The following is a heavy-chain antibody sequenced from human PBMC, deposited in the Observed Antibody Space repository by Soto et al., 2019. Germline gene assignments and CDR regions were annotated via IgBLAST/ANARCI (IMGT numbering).Heavy chain of an antibody. V-gene: IGHV4-61*01. CDR2: IYFTGST. CDR3: TRGPPRVQWFDP. J-gene: IGHJ5*02. Sequence: SETLSVTCSVSGGAVSGGTYYWSLIRQPPGKGLEWIGHIYFTGSTNYNPSLKSRVTMSLDTSRNQFSLKLSSVTAADTAVYYCTRGPPRVQWFDPWGLGTLVTVSS. CDR1: GGAVSGGTYY.